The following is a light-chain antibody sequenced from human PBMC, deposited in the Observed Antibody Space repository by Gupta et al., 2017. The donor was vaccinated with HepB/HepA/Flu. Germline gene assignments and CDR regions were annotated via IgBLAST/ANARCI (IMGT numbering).Light chain of an antibody. CDR2: WAS. J-gene: IGKJ2*01. CDR3: QQYYSAPYT. V-gene: IGKV4-1*01. Sequence: DLVMTQSPDSLAVSLGGRAPLNFKCSQSVLASSNNQNYLAWYQQKPGHPPKVLIYWASTREFGVPDRFSGSGSGTDFTLTISSLQAEDVAVYYCQQYYSAPYTFGQGTKLEIK. CDR1: QSVLASSNNQNY.